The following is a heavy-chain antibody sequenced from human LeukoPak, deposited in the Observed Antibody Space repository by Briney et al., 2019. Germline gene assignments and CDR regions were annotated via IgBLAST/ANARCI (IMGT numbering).Heavy chain of an antibody. CDR2: ISGGSSNI. CDR3: ARDRGGSLDAFDI. CDR1: GFTFSSFA. J-gene: IGHJ3*02. D-gene: IGHD1-26*01. Sequence: GGSLRLSCAASGFTFSSFAMSWVRQAPGKGLEWVSAISGGSSNIYSADSVKGRFTISRDNSKNTLYLQMNSLRAEDTAVYYCARDRGGSLDAFDIWGQGTMVTVSS. V-gene: IGHV3-23*01.